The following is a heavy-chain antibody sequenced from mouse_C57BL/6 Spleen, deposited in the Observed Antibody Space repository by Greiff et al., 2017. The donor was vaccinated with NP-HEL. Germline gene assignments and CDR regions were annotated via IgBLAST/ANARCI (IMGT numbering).Heavy chain of an antibody. V-gene: IGHV1-53*01. CDR2: INPSNGGT. Sequence: VQLQQPGTELVKPGASVKLSCKASGYTFTSYWMHWVKQRPGQGLEWIGNINPSNGGTNYNEKFKSKATLTVDKSSSTAYMQLSSLTSEDSAVYYCARGDYDYGRAMDYWGQGTSVTVSS. CDR3: ARGDYDYGRAMDY. D-gene: IGHD2-4*01. CDR1: GYTFTSYW. J-gene: IGHJ4*01.